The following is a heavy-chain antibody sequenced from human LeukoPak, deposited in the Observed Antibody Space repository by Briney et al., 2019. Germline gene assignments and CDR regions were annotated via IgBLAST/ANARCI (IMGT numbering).Heavy chain of an antibody. V-gene: IGHV3-48*02. CDR1: GFTFSTYS. J-gene: IGHJ4*02. CDR3: ARGQDLEY. CDR2: ISSSGTTI. Sequence: RGSPRLSCAASGFTFSTYSMNWVCQAPWKGLEWVSYISSSGTTIYYADSVKGRFTISRDNAKNSLYLQMNSLRDEDTAVYYCARGQDLEYRGQGTLGTVSS.